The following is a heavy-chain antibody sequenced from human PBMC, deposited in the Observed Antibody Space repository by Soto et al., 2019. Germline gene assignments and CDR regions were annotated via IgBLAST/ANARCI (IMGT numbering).Heavy chain of an antibody. CDR2: IYSSWST. Sequence: PSDTLSLTCTVSGGSISSYYWSWIRQPPGKGLEWIGYIYSSWSTNYNPALKSRVTISVDTSKNPFSLKLSSVTAADTVVYYCARGIRRSYYYYMDVWGKGTTVTVSS. CDR3: ARGIRRSYYYYMDV. D-gene: IGHD2-21*01. J-gene: IGHJ6*03. V-gene: IGHV4-59*01. CDR1: GGSISSYY.